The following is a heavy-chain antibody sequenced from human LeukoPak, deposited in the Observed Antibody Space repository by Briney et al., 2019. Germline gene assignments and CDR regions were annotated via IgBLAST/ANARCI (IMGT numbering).Heavy chain of an antibody. J-gene: IGHJ5*02. CDR3: ARGSFRSITGTTFDP. D-gene: IGHD1-7*01. CDR2: INPSAGST. CDR1: GYTFTGYY. Sequence: ASVKVSCKASGYTFTGYYMHWVRQAPGQGLEWMGIINPSAGSTSYAQKFQGRVTMTRDMSTSTVYMELSSLRSEDTAVYYCARGSFRSITGTTFDPWGQGTLATVSS. V-gene: IGHV1-46*01.